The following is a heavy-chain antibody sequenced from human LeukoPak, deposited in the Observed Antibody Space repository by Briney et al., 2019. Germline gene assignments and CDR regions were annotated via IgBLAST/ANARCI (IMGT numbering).Heavy chain of an antibody. J-gene: IGHJ2*01. V-gene: IGHV3-30*18. CDR3: AKTYWVYEGDWYFAL. D-gene: IGHD5/OR15-5a*01. CDR2: ISYDGTNK. Sequence: GGYLRLSCAASGFTFSIYGMHWVRQAPGKGPEWVAVISYDGTNKHYADSVKGRFTISRDNSKDALYLQMNSLRVGGTAVYYCAKTYWVYEGDWYFALWGRGTLVTVSS. CDR1: GFTFSIYG.